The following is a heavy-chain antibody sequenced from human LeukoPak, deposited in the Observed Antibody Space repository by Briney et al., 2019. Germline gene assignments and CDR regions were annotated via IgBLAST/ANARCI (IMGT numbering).Heavy chain of an antibody. D-gene: IGHD7-27*01. CDR3: AKDNGGYFDY. J-gene: IGHJ4*02. Sequence: GGSLRPSCEAPGSTFVDFAMHWVRQAPGKGLEGVSLISGDGGSTYYADSVKGRFTISRDNSKNSLYLQMNSLRTEDTALYYCAKDNGGYFDYWGQGTLVTVSS. CDR2: ISGDGGST. V-gene: IGHV3-43*02. CDR1: GSTFVDFA.